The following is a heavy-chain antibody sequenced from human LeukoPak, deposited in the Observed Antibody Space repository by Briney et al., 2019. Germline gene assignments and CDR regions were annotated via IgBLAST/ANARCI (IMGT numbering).Heavy chain of an antibody. Sequence: GGSLRLSCAASGFTFSSYEMNWVRQAPGKGLEWVSYISSSGSNIYYADSVKGRFTISRDNAKNSLYLQMHSLRAEDTAVYYCGRQAAPDYWGQGTLVTVSS. D-gene: IGHD2-15*01. CDR3: GRQAAPDY. CDR2: ISSSGSNI. J-gene: IGHJ4*02. CDR1: GFTFSSYE. V-gene: IGHV3-48*03.